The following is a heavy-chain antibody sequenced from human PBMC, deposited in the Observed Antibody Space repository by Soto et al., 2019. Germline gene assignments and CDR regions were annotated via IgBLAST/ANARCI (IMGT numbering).Heavy chain of an antibody. CDR1: GFSFTTYGVG. Sequence: QITLKESGPTLVKPTQTLTLTCTFSGFSFTTYGVGVGWIRQAPGKAPEWLALIYWDDQKTFTSSLESRPTITKDTAKDLVVHTIPNMDPVDTATYYCTKKGQYHDSSACGLDCYMDVWGKGTTVTVSS. CDR2: IYWDDQK. CDR3: TKKGQYHDSSACGLDCYMDV. V-gene: IGHV2-5*02. D-gene: IGHD2-2*01. J-gene: IGHJ6*04.